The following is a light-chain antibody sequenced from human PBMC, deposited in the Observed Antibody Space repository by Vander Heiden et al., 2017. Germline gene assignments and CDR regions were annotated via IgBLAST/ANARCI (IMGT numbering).Light chain of an antibody. V-gene: IGKV4-1*01. Sequence: IVMTPSPDPLAVSLGERATTNCKSSQSAFLSSNSKNDLSWFQQNPGRPPKLVIYWASTRETGVPDRFSGSGSGTNFTLTISSLQPEDVAIYFCQKYFTTPSFGGGTKVEIK. CDR1: QSAFLSSNSKND. J-gene: IGKJ4*01. CDR3: QKYFTTPS. CDR2: WAS.